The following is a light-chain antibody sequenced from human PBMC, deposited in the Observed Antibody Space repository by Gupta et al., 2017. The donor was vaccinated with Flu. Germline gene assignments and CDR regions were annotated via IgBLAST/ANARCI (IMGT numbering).Light chain of an antibody. CDR2: AAS. CDR1: QSVSNNY. J-gene: IGKJ2*01. CDR3: QRYGSSPLFT. Sequence: EIVLTQSPGTLSLSPGERATLSCRASQSVSNNYLAWSQQKPGQAPRLLIYAASSRASGIPDRFSGSGSGTDFTLTISRLEPEDFAVYYCQRYGSSPLFTFGQGTKLEIK. V-gene: IGKV3-20*01.